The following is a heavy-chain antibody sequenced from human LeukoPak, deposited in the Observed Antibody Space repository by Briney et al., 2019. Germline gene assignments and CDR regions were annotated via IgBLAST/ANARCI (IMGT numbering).Heavy chain of an antibody. V-gene: IGHV4-34*01. D-gene: IGHD6-19*01. CDR1: GGSFGGYY. CDR2: INHSGST. J-gene: IGHJ4*02. CDR3: ARVFGSGWSTLFDY. Sequence: SETLSLTCAVYGGSFGGYYWDWIRQSPGKGLEWIGEINHSGSTNYNPSLKSRVTISVDTSKNQFSPKLSSVTAADTTVYYCARVFGSGWSTLFDYWGQGTLVTVSS.